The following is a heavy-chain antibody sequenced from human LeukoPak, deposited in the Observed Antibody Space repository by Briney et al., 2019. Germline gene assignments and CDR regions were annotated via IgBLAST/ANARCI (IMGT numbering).Heavy chain of an antibody. J-gene: IGHJ4*02. CDR2: INPNSGGT. Sequence: ASVKVSCKASGYTFTGYYMHWVRQAPGQGLEWMGWINPNSGGTNYAQKFQGRVTMTRDTSISTAYMELSRLRSDDTAVYYCARPSLVLVDYFDYWGQGTLVTVSS. CDR1: GYTFTGYY. CDR3: ARPSLVLVDYFDY. D-gene: IGHD2-8*02. V-gene: IGHV1-2*02.